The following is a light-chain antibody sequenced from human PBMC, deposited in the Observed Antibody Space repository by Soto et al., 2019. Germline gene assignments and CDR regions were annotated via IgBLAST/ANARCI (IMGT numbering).Light chain of an antibody. Sequence: EIVLTQSPGTLSLSPGERATLSCRASQSVSSSYLAWYQQKPGQAPRLLIYGASSRATGIPDRFSGSGSGTDLPLTISRLEPADFAGYYCQQYGSSQYTFGQGTKLEIK. CDR3: QQYGSSQYT. CDR1: QSVSSSY. V-gene: IGKV3-20*01. CDR2: GAS. J-gene: IGKJ2*01.